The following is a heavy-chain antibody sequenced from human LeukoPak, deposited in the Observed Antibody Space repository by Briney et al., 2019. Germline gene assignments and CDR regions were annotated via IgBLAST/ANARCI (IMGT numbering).Heavy chain of an antibody. CDR3: ARVGKYYDSSGYYPY. J-gene: IGHJ4*02. CDR2: IIPIFGTA. Sequence: SVKVSCKASGGTFSSYAISWVRQAPGLGLEWMGGIIPIFGTANYAQKFQGRITITADESTSTAYMELSSLRSEDTAVYYCARVGKYYDSSGYYPYWGQGTLVTVSS. D-gene: IGHD3-22*01. V-gene: IGHV1-69*13. CDR1: GGTFSSYA.